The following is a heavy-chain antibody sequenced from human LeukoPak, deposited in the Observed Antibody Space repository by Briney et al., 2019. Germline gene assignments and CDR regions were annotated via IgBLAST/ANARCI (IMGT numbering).Heavy chain of an antibody. V-gene: IGHV4-59*08. CDR1: GGSGGSISSSNY. Sequence: SETLSLTFAVSGGSGGSISSSNYWSWIRQPPGKGLQWIGYIYYSGSTNYNPSLKSRVTISVDTSKNQFSLKLSSVTAADTAVYYCARHKRLVRVTAMVYHYYYGMDVWGQGTTVTVSS. CDR2: IYYSGST. D-gene: IGHD5-18*01. J-gene: IGHJ6*02. CDR3: ARHKRLVRVTAMVYHYYYGMDV.